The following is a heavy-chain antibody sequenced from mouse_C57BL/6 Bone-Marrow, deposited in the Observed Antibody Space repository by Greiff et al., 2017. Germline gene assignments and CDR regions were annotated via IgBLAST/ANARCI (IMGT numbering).Heavy chain of an antibody. CDR1: GFTFSSYA. Sequence: DVKLVESGGGLVKPGGSLKLSCAASGFTFSSYAMSWVRQTPEKRLEWVATISDGGSYTYYPDNVKGRFTISRDNAKNNLYLQMSHLKSEDTAMYYCARGNDGAYWGQGTLVTVSA. CDR3: ARGNDGAY. V-gene: IGHV5-4*03. CDR2: ISDGGSYT. J-gene: IGHJ3*01. D-gene: IGHD2-12*01.